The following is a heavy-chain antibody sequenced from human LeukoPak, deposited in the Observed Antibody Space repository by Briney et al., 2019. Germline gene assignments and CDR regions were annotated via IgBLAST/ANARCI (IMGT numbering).Heavy chain of an antibody. Sequence: GGSLRLSCAASGFTVSNDYMVWVRQAPGRGLELVSLIYAYCRTFYGASVKGRFTINRDNFKNTMYLQMSSLRPEDTALYYCARDRAGAQSWVALDPWGQGTLVTVSS. D-gene: IGHD3-10*01. CDR3: ARDRAGAQSWVALDP. CDR2: IYAYCRT. CDR1: GFTVSNDY. V-gene: IGHV3-66*03. J-gene: IGHJ5*02.